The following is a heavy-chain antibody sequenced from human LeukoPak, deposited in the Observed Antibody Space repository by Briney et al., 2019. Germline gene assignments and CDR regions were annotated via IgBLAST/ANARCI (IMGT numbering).Heavy chain of an antibody. V-gene: IGHV1-3*01. CDR2: INAGNGNT. CDR1: GYTFTSYA. D-gene: IGHD3-10*01. Sequence: GASVKVSCKASGYTFTSYAMHWVRQAPGQRLEWMGWINAGNGNTKYSQKFQGRVTITRDTSASTAYMELSSLRSEDTAVYYCAREFDYGSGSFWEFDTWGQGTLVTVSS. CDR3: AREFDYGSGSFWEFDT. J-gene: IGHJ5*02.